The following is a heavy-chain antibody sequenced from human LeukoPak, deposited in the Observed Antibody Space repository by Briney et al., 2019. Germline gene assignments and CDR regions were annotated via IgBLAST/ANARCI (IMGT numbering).Heavy chain of an antibody. Sequence: ASVKVSCKVSGYTLTELSMHWVRQAPGKGLEWMGGFDPEDGETIYAQKFQGRVTMTEDTSTDTAYMELSSLRSEDTAVYYCATDRGKYYYMDVWGKGTTVTVSS. CDR1: GYTLTELS. CDR3: ATDRGKYYYMDV. CDR2: FDPEDGET. V-gene: IGHV1-24*01. J-gene: IGHJ6*03.